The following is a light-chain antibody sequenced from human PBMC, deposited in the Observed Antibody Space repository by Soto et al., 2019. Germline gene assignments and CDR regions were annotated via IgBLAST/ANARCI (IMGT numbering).Light chain of an antibody. CDR1: QSISSY. J-gene: IGKJ2*01. CDR2: DAS. CDR3: QHRSNWPRGYT. Sequence: EIVLTQSPATLSLSPGERATLSCRASQSISSYLAWYQQKPGQAPRLLIYDASNRATGIPARFSGSGSGTDFTLTISSVEPEDVALYYCQHRSNWPRGYTFGQGTKLEIK. V-gene: IGKV3-11*01.